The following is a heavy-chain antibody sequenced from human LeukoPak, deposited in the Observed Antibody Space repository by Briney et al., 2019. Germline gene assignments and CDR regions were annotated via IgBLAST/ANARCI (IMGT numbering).Heavy chain of an antibody. CDR1: GYVFTNFY. Sequence: VASVKVSCKASGYVFTNFYMHWVRQAHGQGLEWMGVFNPNDDSALNAQKFQGRVTMTKDTSTNTVYMELSNLKSEDTAVYFCARVAGYDAFFDYWGQGSQVTVS. CDR3: ARVAGYDAFFDY. J-gene: IGHJ4*02. D-gene: IGHD2-2*01. V-gene: IGHV1-46*01. CDR2: FNPNDDSA.